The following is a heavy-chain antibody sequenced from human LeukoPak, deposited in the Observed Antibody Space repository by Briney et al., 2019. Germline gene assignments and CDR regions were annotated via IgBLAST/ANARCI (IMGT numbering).Heavy chain of an antibody. V-gene: IGHV3-7*01. J-gene: IGHJ5*01. CDR2: IKQDGSEK. Sequence: GGSLRLSCAASGFTFSSYWMSWVRQAPGKGLECVANIKQDGSEKYYVDSVKGRFTISRDTAKNSLYLQINGLRAEDTALYYCARAGKWELVLDSWGQGTLVTVSS. D-gene: IGHD1-26*01. CDR1: GFTFSSYW. CDR3: ARAGKWELVLDS.